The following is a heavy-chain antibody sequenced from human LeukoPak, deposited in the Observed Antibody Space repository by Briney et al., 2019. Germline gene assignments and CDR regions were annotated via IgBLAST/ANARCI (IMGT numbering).Heavy chain of an antibody. Sequence: SETLSLTCTVSGGSISSSSYYWGWIRQPPGKGLEWLGSIYYSGSTYYNPSLKSRVTISVDTSKNQFSLKLSSVTAADTAVYYCARLDLLCFGELSIIDYWGQGILFTVS. CDR2: IYYSGST. J-gene: IGHJ4*02. D-gene: IGHD3-10*01. CDR3: ARLDLLCFGELSIIDY. V-gene: IGHV4-39*01. CDR1: GGSISSSSYY.